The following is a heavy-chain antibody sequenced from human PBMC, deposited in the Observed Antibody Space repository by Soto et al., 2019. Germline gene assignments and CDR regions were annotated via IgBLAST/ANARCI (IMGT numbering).Heavy chain of an antibody. J-gene: IGHJ4*02. CDR2: INPNSGGT. CDR3: AGTLTRRSEFALGY. D-gene: IGHD3-9*01. Sequence: QVQLGQSGAEVKKPGASVKFSCKASGYTFTGDYRHWGRQAPGQVLEWMGWINPNSGGTNYAQKFQGWVPMNRDTSISTAYMELSRLRSADTDVYSCAGTLTRRSEFALGYWGQGTLVTVSS. CDR1: GYTFTGDY. V-gene: IGHV1-2*04.